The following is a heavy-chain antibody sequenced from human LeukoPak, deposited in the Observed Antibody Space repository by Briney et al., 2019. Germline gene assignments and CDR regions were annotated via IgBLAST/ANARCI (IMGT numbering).Heavy chain of an antibody. CDR2: IKQDGSEK. V-gene: IGHV3-7*01. D-gene: IGHD6-13*01. CDR1: GFTFSTYW. J-gene: IGHJ4*02. Sequence: GGSLRLSCAASGFTFSTYWMRWVRQAPGKGQEWVASIKQDGSEKYYVDSVKGRFTISGDNAKNSVYLQMTSLRAEDTAVYYCATPGSGIWCFDYWGQGTLLTVSS. CDR3: ATPGSGIWCFDY.